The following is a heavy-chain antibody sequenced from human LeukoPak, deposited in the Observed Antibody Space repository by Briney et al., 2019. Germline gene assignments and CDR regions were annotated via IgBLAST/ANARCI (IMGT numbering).Heavy chain of an antibody. Sequence: GASVKVSCKASGYTFTGYYMHWVRQAPGQGLEWMGRINPNSSGTNYAQKFQGRVTMTRDTSISTAYMELRSLRSDDTAVHYCARAYCSSTSCYIENWFDPWGQGTLVTVSS. CDR1: GYTFTGYY. V-gene: IGHV1-2*06. CDR3: ARAYCSSTSCYIENWFDP. D-gene: IGHD2-2*02. J-gene: IGHJ5*02. CDR2: INPNSSGT.